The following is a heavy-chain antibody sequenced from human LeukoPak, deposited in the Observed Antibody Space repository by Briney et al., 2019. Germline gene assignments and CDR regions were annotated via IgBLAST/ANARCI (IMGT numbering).Heavy chain of an antibody. CDR1: GYTFTSYY. J-gene: IGHJ4*02. CDR2: ISAYNGNT. V-gene: IGHV1-18*04. CDR3: VTSGGYCSSTSCLNLDY. D-gene: IGHD2-2*01. Sequence: ASVKVSCKASGYTFTSYYMHWVRQAPGQGLEWMGWISAYNGNTNYTQKLQGRVTMTTDTSTSTAYMELRSLRSDDTAVYYCVTSGGYCSSTSCLNLDYWGQGTLVTVSS.